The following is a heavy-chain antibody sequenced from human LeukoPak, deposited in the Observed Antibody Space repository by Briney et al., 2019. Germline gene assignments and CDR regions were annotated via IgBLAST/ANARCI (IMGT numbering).Heavy chain of an antibody. V-gene: IGHV1-69*06. D-gene: IGHD2-21*02. CDR2: ILPIFGTA. CDR1: RGTFSSYA. J-gene: IGHJ4*02. CDR3: ARSANTDGGDGYYFDY. Sequence: ASVKVSCKASRGTFSSYALSWVRQAPGQGLEWMGGILPIFGTANYAQKFQGRVTITADKSTSTAYMELSSLRSEDTAVYYCARSANTDGGDGYYFDYWGQGTLFTVSS.